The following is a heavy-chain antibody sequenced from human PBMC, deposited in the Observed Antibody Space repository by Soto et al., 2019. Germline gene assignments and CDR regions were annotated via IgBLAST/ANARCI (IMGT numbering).Heavy chain of an antibody. CDR1: GFTFSSYS. Sequence: EVQLVESGGGLVKPGGSLRLSCAASGFTFSSYSMNWVRQAPGKGLEWVSSISSSSSYIYYADSVKGRFTISRDNAKNSLYLQMNSLRAEDTAVYYCARAGEFYCYYGMDVWGQGTTVTVSS. D-gene: IGHD3-10*01. CDR2: ISSSSSYI. V-gene: IGHV3-21*01. CDR3: ARAGEFYCYYGMDV. J-gene: IGHJ6*02.